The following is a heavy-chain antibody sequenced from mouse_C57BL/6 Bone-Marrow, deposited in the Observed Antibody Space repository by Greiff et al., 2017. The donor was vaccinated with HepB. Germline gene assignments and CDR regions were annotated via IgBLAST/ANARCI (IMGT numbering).Heavy chain of an antibody. CDR2: IYPRSGNT. CDR3: AREAYGPWFAY. Sequence: QVQLKESGAELARPGASVKLSCKASGYTFTSYGISWVKQRTGQGLEWIGEIYPRSGNTYYNEKFKGKATLTADKSSSTAYMELRSLTSEDSAVYFCAREAYGPWFAYWGQGTLVTVSA. J-gene: IGHJ3*01. D-gene: IGHD6-5*01. CDR1: GYTFTSYG. V-gene: IGHV1-81*01.